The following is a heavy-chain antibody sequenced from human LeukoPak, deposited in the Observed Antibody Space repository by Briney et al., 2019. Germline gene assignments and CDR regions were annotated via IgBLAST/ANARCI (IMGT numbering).Heavy chain of an antibody. CDR3: ARFGSGTYGYKYYFDS. J-gene: IGHJ4*02. CDR2: ISYSGST. CDR1: GGSISSYY. V-gene: IGHV4-59*08. Sequence: SETLSLTCTVSGGSISSYYWSWIRQPPGKGLQWIGYISYSGSTNYNSSLKSRVTMSVDTSKNQFSLKLRSVTAADTAVYYCARFGSGTYGYKYYFDSWGQGALVTVSS. D-gene: IGHD2-8*01.